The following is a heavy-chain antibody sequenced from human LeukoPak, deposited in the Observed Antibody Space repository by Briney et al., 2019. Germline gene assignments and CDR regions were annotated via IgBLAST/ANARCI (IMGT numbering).Heavy chain of an antibody. CDR3: ARDSDSSSWPAPDY. V-gene: IGHV4-39*07. J-gene: IGHJ4*02. CDR2: IHYSGST. CDR1: GGSISSSSYY. Sequence: SETLSLTCTVSGGSISSSSYYWGWIRQPPGKGLEWIGSIHYSGSTNYNPSLKSRVTISVDTSKNQFSLKLSSVTAADTAVYYCARDSDSSSWPAPDYWGQGTLDTVSS. D-gene: IGHD6-13*01.